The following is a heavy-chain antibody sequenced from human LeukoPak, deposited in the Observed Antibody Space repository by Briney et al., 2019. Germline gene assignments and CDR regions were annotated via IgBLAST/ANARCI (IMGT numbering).Heavy chain of an antibody. D-gene: IGHD2-2*02. V-gene: IGHV1-24*01. CDR3: ASGGDQLLNRNLDYYYYYMDV. Sequence: ASVKVSCKVSGYTLTELSMHWVRQAPGKGLEWMGGFDPEDGETIYAQKFQGRVTMTEDTSTDTAYMELSSLRSEDTAVYYCASGGDQLLNRNLDYYYYYMDVWGKGTTVTISS. CDR2: FDPEDGET. J-gene: IGHJ6*03. CDR1: GYTLTELS.